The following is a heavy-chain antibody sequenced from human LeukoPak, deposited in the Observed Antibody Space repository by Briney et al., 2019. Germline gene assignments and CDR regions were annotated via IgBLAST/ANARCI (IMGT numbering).Heavy chain of an antibody. CDR2: LYYSETT. D-gene: IGHD3-9*01. Sequence: SETLSLTCTVSGGSIGTTNYYWGWLRQPPGKGLEWIGSLYYSETTYDNPSLESRVTISIETSKNQFSLKLSSVTAADTAVYYCARQRADYFYYYVDVWGKGTTVTVS. CDR1: GGSIGTTNYY. J-gene: IGHJ6*03. CDR3: ARQRADYFYYYVDV. V-gene: IGHV4-39*01.